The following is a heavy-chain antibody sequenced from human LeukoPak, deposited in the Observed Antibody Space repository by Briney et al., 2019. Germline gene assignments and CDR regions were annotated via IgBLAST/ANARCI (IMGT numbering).Heavy chain of an antibody. CDR1: GFTFSSFA. J-gene: IGHJ3*02. CDR2: ISGSGGST. Sequence: GGSLRLSCAASGFTFSSFAMSWVRKAPGKGREWVSAISGSGGSTYYADSVKGRFTISRDNSKNTLYLQMNSLRAEDTAVYYCAKRVRRNVLRFLEWLPKAFDIWGQGTMVTVSS. D-gene: IGHD3-3*01. CDR3: AKRVRRNVLRFLEWLPKAFDI. V-gene: IGHV3-23*01.